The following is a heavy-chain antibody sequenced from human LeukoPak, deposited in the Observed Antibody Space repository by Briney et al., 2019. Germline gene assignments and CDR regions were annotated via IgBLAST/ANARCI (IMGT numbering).Heavy chain of an antibody. D-gene: IGHD6-13*01. CDR2: IYSGGST. J-gene: IGHJ4*02. CDR3: VRDFVSSSWMGY. V-gene: IGHV3-53*01. Sequence: PGGSLRLSCAASGFTVSSNYMSWVRQAPGKGLEWVSVIYSGGSTYYADSVKGRFTISRDNSKNTLYLQMNSLRAEDTAVYYCVRDFVSSSWMGYWGQGTLVTVSS. CDR1: GFTVSSNY.